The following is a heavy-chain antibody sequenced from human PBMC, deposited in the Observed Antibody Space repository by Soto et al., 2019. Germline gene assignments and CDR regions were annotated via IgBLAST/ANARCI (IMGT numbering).Heavy chain of an antibody. Sequence: QVQLVESGGGVVQPGRSLRLSCAASGFTFSSYGMHWVRQAPGKGLEWVAVIWYDGSNKYYADSVKGRFTISRDNSKNTLYLQMNSLRAEDTDVYYCARDSGSGIYDYWGQGTLVTVSS. J-gene: IGHJ4*02. D-gene: IGHD3-10*01. V-gene: IGHV3-33*01. CDR1: GFTFSSYG. CDR2: IWYDGSNK. CDR3: ARDSGSGIYDY.